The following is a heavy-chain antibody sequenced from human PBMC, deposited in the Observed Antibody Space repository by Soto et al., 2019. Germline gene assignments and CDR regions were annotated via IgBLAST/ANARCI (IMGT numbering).Heavy chain of an antibody. Sequence: GGSLRLSCAASGFTFRTYAMSWVRQAPGKGLEWVSTITSDGRTFYADSAKGRFTISRDNSRNTVYLQMDSLRADDTAVYYCAKDYPSGTTDTFFDFWGLGTLVTVSS. V-gene: IGHV3-23*01. CDR2: ITSDGRT. D-gene: IGHD3-10*01. J-gene: IGHJ4*02. CDR3: AKDYPSGTTDTFFDF. CDR1: GFTFRTYA.